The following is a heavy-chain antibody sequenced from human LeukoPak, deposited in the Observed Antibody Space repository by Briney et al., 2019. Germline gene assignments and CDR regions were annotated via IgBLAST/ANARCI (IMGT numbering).Heavy chain of an antibody. Sequence: PSEALSLTCTVSGGSVSSRSYHWGWIRQSLGKGLEWIGNIYYGGSTYYNPSLKSRATTSVDTSKNQFSLRLSSVIAADTAVYYCARGYGDYRFDNWGQGTLVTVSS. CDR2: IYYGGST. CDR1: GGSVSSRSYH. J-gene: IGHJ4*02. CDR3: ARGYGDYRFDN. V-gene: IGHV4-39*01. D-gene: IGHD4-17*01.